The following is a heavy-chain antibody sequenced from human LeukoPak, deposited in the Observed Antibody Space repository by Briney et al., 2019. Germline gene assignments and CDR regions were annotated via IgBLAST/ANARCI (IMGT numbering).Heavy chain of an antibody. CDR2: IGTDSRTI. CDR3: ARQSSWIQLWH. J-gene: IGHJ4*02. V-gene: IGHV3-48*01. D-gene: IGHD5-18*01. Sequence: GGSLRLSCAASGFTFSSYDMHWVRQAPGKGLEWISYIGTDSRTIYYADSVKGRFTIFRDNVKSSLYLQMNSLRAEDTAVYYCARQSSWIQLWHWGQGTLVTVSS. CDR1: GFTFSSYD.